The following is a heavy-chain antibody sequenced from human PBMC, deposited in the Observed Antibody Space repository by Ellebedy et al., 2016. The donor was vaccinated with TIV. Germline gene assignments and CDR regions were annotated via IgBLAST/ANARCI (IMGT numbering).Heavy chain of an antibody. CDR3: AREMGYCSGGSCYARLYYYNGMDV. V-gene: IGHV3-74*01. J-gene: IGHJ6*02. CDR2: INSDGSST. D-gene: IGHD2-15*01. CDR1: GFTFSSYW. Sequence: GESLKISCAASGFTFSSYWMPWVRQAPGKGLVWVSHINSDGSSTSYADYVKGRFTISRDNAKNSLFLQMNSLRAEDTAVYYSAREMGYCSGGSCYARLYYYNGMDVWGQGTTVTVS.